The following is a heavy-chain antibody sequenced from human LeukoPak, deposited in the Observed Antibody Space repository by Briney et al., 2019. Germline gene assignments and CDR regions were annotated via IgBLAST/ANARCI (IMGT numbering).Heavy chain of an antibody. CDR3: ARDQYSYGLDY. V-gene: IGHV3-74*01. D-gene: IGHD5-18*01. CDR2: INNDGRST. CDR1: GFTVSGTW. Sequence: GGSLRLSCAASGFTVSGTWMHWVRQAPGKGLVWVSRINNDGRSTSYADPVKGRFTISRDNAKNSLYLQMNSLRAEDTAVYYCARDQYSYGLDYWGQGTLVTVSS. J-gene: IGHJ4*02.